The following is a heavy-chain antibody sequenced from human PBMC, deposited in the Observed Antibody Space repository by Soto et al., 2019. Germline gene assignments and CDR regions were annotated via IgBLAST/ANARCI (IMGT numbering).Heavy chain of an antibody. J-gene: IGHJ3*02. Sequence: ASVKVSCKASGYTFTSYAMHWVRQAPGQRLEWMGWINASNGNTKYSQKFQGRVTITRDTSASTAYMELSSLRSEDTAVYYCARCSSGSYYGDDAFDIWGQGTMVTVSS. V-gene: IGHV1-3*01. CDR1: GYTFTSYA. CDR3: ARCSSGSYYGDDAFDI. D-gene: IGHD1-26*01. CDR2: INASNGNT.